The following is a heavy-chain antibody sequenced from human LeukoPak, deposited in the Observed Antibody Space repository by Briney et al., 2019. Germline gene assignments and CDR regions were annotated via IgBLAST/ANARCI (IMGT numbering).Heavy chain of an antibody. CDR2: FDPDDAEA. D-gene: IGHD4-17*01. V-gene: IGHV1-24*01. CDR1: GHTVTEFS. CDR3: ATGQTTPVLVDPLHF. Sequence: ASVKVSCKVSGHTVTEFSIHWVRQAPGKGLEWMGGFDPDDAEAVFARKFQGRVTMTEDTSTNTAYMELTSLRSEDTAVYYCATGQTTPVLVDPLHFWGQGTLVTVSS. J-gene: IGHJ4*02.